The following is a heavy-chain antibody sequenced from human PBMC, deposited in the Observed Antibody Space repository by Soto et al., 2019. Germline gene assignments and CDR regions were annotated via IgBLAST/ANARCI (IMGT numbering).Heavy chain of an antibody. CDR2: ITGSSRFI. Sequence: EVQLVESGGGLVKPGGSLRLSCAASGFTFSTYTMNWVRQAPGKGLEWVSSITGSSRFIYYADSVKGRFTISRDNAENSPYLQMNSLRAEDTAVYYCARVRGGIVVVPGANRGDYWGQGALVTVSS. D-gene: IGHD2-2*01. CDR1: GFTFSTYT. CDR3: ARVRGGIVVVPGANRGDY. J-gene: IGHJ4*02. V-gene: IGHV3-21*01.